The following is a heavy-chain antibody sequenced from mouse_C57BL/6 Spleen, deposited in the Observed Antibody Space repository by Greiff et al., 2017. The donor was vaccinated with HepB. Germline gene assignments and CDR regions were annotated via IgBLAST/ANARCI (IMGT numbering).Heavy chain of an antibody. CDR3: ARLFGYDDGFAY. CDR2: IDPSDSYT. CDR1: GYTFTSYW. V-gene: IGHV1-69*01. D-gene: IGHD2-2*01. J-gene: IGHJ3*01. Sequence: QVQLQQPGAELVMPGASVKLSCKASGYTFTSYWMHWVKQRPGQGLEWIGEIDPSDSYTNYNQKFKGKSTLTVDKSSSTAYMQPSSLTSEDSAVYYCARLFGYDDGFAYWGQGTLVTVSA.